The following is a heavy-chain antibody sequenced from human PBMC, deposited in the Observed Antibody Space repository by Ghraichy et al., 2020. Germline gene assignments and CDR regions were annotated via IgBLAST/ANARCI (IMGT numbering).Heavy chain of an antibody. CDR1: GGSISSYY. J-gene: IGHJ2*01. CDR2: IYYSGST. V-gene: IGHV4-59*01. CDR3: ARKNTHYWYFDL. Sequence: SETLSLTCTVSGGSISSYYWSWIRQPPGKGLEWIGYIYYSGSTNYNPSLKSRVTISVDTSKNQFSLKLSSVTAADTAVYYCARKNTHYWYFDLWGRGTLVPVSS.